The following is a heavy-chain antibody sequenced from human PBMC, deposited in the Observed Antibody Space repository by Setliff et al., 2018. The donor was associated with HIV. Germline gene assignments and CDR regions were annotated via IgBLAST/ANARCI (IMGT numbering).Heavy chain of an antibody. J-gene: IGHJ6*02. D-gene: IGHD3-22*01. CDR1: GGSISSYY. CDR2: IYYSGST. Sequence: PSETLSLTCTVSGGSISSYYWSWIRQPPGKGLEWIGYIYYSGSTNYNPSLKSRVTISVDTSKNQFSLKLSSVTAADTAVYYCARVIRSGYYWGFYYYGMDVWGQGTTVTRLL. V-gene: IGHV4-59*01. CDR3: ARVIRSGYYWGFYYYGMDV.